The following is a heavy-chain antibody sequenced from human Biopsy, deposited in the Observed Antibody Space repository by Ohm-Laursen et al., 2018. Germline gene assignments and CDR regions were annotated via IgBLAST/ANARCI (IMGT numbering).Heavy chain of an antibody. CDR3: AGDINNWNVNY. D-gene: IGHD1-20*01. J-gene: IGHJ4*02. CDR1: GYTLTDLS. CDR2: FAPENGKT. V-gene: IGHV1-24*01. Sequence: ASVKVSCKVSGYTLTDLSMHWVRQAPGKGLEWMGGFAPENGKTIYAQKSQGRVTMTEDTSTDTAYMELSNLRSEDTAVYYCAGDINNWNVNYWGQGTLVIVSS.